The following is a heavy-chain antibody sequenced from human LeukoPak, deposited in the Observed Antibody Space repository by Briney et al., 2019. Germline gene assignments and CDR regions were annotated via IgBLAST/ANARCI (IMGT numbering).Heavy chain of an antibody. D-gene: IGHD6-19*01. Sequence: GGSLRLSCEASGFSFSGYAMSWVRQAPGKGLDWVSGVSDSGVNTYYADSVKGRFTISRDNAKNSLYLQMNSLRAEDTAVYYCASGYSSGPVYWGQGNLVTVSS. V-gene: IGHV3-23*01. CDR1: GFSFSGYA. J-gene: IGHJ4*02. CDR2: VSDSGVNT. CDR3: ASGYSSGPVY.